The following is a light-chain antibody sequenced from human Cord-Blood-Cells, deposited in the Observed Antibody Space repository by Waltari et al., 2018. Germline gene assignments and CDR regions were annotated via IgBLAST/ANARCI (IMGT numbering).Light chain of an antibody. CDR2: KAS. V-gene: IGKV1-5*03. Sequence: DIHMTQSPSTLSASVGDRVTIPCRASQSISSWLAWYQQKPGKAHKLLLDKASSLESGVPSRFSGSVSGTEVTLTISSLQPDHFATYYGQQYNSYSWTFGQGTKVEIK. J-gene: IGKJ1*01. CDR1: QSISSW. CDR3: QQYNSYSWT.